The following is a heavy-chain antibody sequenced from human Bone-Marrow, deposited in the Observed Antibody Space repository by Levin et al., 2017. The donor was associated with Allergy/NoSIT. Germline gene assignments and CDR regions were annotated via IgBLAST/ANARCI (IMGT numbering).Heavy chain of an antibody. V-gene: IGHV4-4*02. CDR2: IYHSGST. J-gene: IGHJ6*02. CDR1: GGSISSSNW. CDR3: ARDSFGLPDPAGYYYGMDV. Sequence: SETLSLTCAVSGGSISSSNWWSWVRQPPGKGLEWIGEIYHSGSTNYNPSLKSRVTISVDKSKNQFSLKLSSVTAADTAVYYCARDSFGLPDPAGYYYGMDVWGQGTTVTVSS. D-gene: IGHD3-10*01.